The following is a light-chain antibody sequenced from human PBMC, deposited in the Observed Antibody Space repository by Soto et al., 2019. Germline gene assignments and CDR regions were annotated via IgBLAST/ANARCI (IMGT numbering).Light chain of an antibody. Sequence: DIQVTQSPSSLSASVGDRVTITCRASQSISRYLNWYQQKPGKAPDLLISDVSKLERGVASRFSGSGPGTEFTLTISSMQPDDLATYYCQQYHGFSRTFGQGTKVDIK. CDR2: DVS. CDR1: QSISRY. V-gene: IGKV1-5*01. CDR3: QQYHGFSRT. J-gene: IGKJ1*01.